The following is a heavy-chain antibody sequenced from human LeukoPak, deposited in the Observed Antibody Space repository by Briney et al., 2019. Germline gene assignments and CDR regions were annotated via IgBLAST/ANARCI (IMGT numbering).Heavy chain of an antibody. D-gene: IGHD6-19*01. CDR1: GYSISSGYY. CDR3: ARGGSDWYNF. V-gene: IGHV4-38-2*02. CDR2: IYHSGST. Sequence: SETLSLTCTVSGYSISSGYYWGWIRQPPAKGLEWIGSIYHSGSTYYNPSLKSRVTISLDTSKNQFSLKLSSVTAGDTAVYYCARGGSDWYNFWGQGTLVTVSS. J-gene: IGHJ4*02.